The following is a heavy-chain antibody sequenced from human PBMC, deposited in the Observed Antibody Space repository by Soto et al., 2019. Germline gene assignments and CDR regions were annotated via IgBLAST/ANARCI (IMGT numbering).Heavy chain of an antibody. D-gene: IGHD3-22*01. Sequence: EVQLVESGGGLVQPGGSLRLSCAASGFTFSSYSMNWVRQAPGTGLECVSYISSSSSTIYYADSVKGRFTISRDNAKNSLYLQMNSLRDEDTAVYYCARDSPDSSGYYDYWGQGTLVTVSS. J-gene: IGHJ4*02. V-gene: IGHV3-48*02. CDR2: ISSSSSTI. CDR3: ARDSPDSSGYYDY. CDR1: GFTFSSYS.